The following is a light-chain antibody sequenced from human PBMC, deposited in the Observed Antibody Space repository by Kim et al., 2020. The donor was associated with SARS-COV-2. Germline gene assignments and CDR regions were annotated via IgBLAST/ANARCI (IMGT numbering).Light chain of an antibody. Sequence: DIQMTQSPSSLSASVGDRVTITCRASQSISAYLNWYQQTPGKAPKLLIYGASSLQGGVPSRFSDSGSGTDFTLTVSSLQPEDFATYFCQQSYTAPWTFGQGTKVDIK. CDR2: GAS. CDR1: QSISAY. J-gene: IGKJ1*01. CDR3: QQSYTAPWT. V-gene: IGKV1-39*01.